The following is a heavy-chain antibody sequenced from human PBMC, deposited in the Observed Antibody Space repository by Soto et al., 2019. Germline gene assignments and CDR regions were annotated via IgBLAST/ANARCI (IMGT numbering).Heavy chain of an antibody. D-gene: IGHD3-10*01. CDR1: GYTFTGYY. CDR3: ARPLMVRGVLDAFDI. CDR2: INPNSGGT. V-gene: IGHV1-2*04. Sequence: GASVKVSCKASGYTFTGYYMHWVRQAPGQGLEWMGWINPNSGGTNYAQKFQGWVTMTRDTPISTAYMELSRLRSDDTAVYYCARPLMVRGVLDAFDIWGQGTMVTVSS. J-gene: IGHJ3*02.